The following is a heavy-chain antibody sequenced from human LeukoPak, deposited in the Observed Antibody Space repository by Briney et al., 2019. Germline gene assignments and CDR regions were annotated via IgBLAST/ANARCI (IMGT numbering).Heavy chain of an antibody. Sequence: SETLSLTCTVSGYSISSGYYWGWIRQPAGKGLEWIGRIQTSGITNYNPSLKSRVTISLDTSKNQFSLRLTSVTAADTAVYYCARGLLSSDPKFDPWGQGILVTVSS. D-gene: IGHD2/OR15-2a*01. V-gene: IGHV4-61*02. CDR1: GYSISSGYY. J-gene: IGHJ5*02. CDR3: ARGLLSSDPKFDP. CDR2: IQTSGIT.